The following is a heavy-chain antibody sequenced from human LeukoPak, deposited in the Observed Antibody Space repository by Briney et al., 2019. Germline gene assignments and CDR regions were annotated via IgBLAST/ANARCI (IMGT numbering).Heavy chain of an antibody. V-gene: IGHV1-8*01. CDR3: ARVRRSYYDSSGYYYGY. CDR2: MNPNSGNT. CDR1: GYTFTSYD. J-gene: IGHJ4*02. D-gene: IGHD3-22*01. Sequence: GASVKVSCKASGYTFTSYDINWVRQATGQGLEWMGWMNPNSGNTGYAQKFQGRVTMTRNTSISTAYMELSSLRSEDTAVYYCARVRRSYYDSSGYYYGYWGQGTLVTVSS.